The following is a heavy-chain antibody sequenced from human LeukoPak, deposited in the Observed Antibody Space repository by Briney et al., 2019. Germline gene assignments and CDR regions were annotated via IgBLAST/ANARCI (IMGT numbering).Heavy chain of an antibody. Sequence: GESLKISCKGSGYSFSDYWIAWVRQMTGRGLEWMGIIYPGDSDTTYNPSFQGQVTISADKSISTAYLQWSSLKASDTAMYYCARWTAAALDYWGQGTLVTVSS. V-gene: IGHV5-51*01. CDR2: IYPGDSDT. J-gene: IGHJ4*02. CDR1: GYSFSDYW. CDR3: ARWTAAALDY. D-gene: IGHD6-13*01.